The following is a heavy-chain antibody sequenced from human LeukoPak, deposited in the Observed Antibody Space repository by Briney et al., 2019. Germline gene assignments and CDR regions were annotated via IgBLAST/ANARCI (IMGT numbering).Heavy chain of an antibody. CDR2: TSGSGGST. D-gene: IGHD2-2*01. CDR3: AKAQPGYCSSTSCHRFDY. V-gene: IGHV3-23*01. Sequence: PGGSLRLSCAASGFTFSSYAMSWVRQAPGKGLEWVSATSGSGGSTYYADSVKGRFTISRDNSKNTLYLQMNSLRAEDTAVYYCAKAQPGYCSSTSCHRFDYWGQGTLVTVSS. CDR1: GFTFSSYA. J-gene: IGHJ4*02.